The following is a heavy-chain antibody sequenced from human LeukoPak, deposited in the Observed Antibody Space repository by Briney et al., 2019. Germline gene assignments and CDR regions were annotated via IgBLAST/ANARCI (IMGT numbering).Heavy chain of an antibody. Sequence: ASVKVSCKASGYTFTGYYMHWVRQAPGQGLEWMGWINPNSGGTNYAQKFQGRVTMTRDTSISTAYMELSRLRSDDTAVYYCARLSSRVSYFDYWGQGTLVTVSS. D-gene: IGHD3-10*01. CDR3: ARLSSRVSYFDY. CDR1: GYTFTGYY. V-gene: IGHV1-2*02. J-gene: IGHJ4*02. CDR2: INPNSGGT.